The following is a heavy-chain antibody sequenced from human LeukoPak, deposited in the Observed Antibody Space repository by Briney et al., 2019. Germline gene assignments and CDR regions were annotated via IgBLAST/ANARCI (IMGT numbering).Heavy chain of an antibody. CDR3: ARGSTARYYYDSSGYYRGAFDY. CDR1: GYIFTNYG. J-gene: IGHJ4*02. D-gene: IGHD3-22*01. CDR2: ISGYNGHT. V-gene: IGHV1-18*01. Sequence: ASVKVSCKASGYIFTNYGISWVRQAPGQGLEWMGWISGYNGHTNYAQKLQGRVTMTTDTSTSTAYMELRSLRSDDTAVYYCARGSTARYYYDSSGYYRGAFDYWGQGTLVTVSS.